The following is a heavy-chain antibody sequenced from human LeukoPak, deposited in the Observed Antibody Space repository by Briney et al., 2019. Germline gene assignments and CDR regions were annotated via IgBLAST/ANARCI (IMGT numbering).Heavy chain of an antibody. CDR3: TIGLAGDWDAFDI. CDR1: GYTFTRCA. Sequence: ASVKVSCKPSGYTFTRCAVQWVRQAPGQRLEWMGWIHADSGNTKYSQKLQGRVTIARDTSASTIYMELSSLRFEDTAVYFCTIGLAGDWDAFDIWGLGTMVTVSS. CDR2: IHADSGNT. V-gene: IGHV1-3*01. J-gene: IGHJ3*02. D-gene: IGHD6-19*01.